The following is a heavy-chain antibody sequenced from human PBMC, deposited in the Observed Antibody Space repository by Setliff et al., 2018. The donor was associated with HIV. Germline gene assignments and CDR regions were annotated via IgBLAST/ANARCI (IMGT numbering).Heavy chain of an antibody. J-gene: IGHJ2*01. Sequence: ASVKVSCKASGYLFTDYFIHWVRQAPGQGLEWMGWIAPNNGDTRIQYRFQGRVTMTRDTSNNTAYMELSSLKSDDTAVYYCGRRYYDILTGYYNGYWYFDLWGRGTLVTVSS. D-gene: IGHD3-9*01. CDR1: GYLFTDYF. CDR2: IAPNNGDT. CDR3: GRRYYDILTGYYNGYWYFDL. V-gene: IGHV1-2*02.